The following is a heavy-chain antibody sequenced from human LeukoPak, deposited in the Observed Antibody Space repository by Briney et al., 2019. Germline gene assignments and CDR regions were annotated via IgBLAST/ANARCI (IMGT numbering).Heavy chain of an antibody. J-gene: IGHJ4*02. CDR1: GFTFSRYE. Sequence: GGSLRLSCAASGFTFSRYEMIWVRQARGKGREWISHISSSVSDIHYADSVKGRFTISRDNAKNSLYLQMSSLRVEDTAVYYCARERAACGGDCNDYWGQGTLVTVSS. V-gene: IGHV3-48*03. CDR3: ARERAACGGDCNDY. D-gene: IGHD2-21*02. CDR2: ISSSVSDI.